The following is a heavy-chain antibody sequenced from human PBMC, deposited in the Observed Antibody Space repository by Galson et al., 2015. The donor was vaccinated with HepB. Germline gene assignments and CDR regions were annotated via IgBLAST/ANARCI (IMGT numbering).Heavy chain of an antibody. CDR3: AKAEVTLNAGYFDY. CDR2: ISGSGGST. J-gene: IGHJ4*02. Sequence: SLRLSCAASGFTFSSYAMSWVRQAPGKGLEWVSSISGSGGSTYYADSVKGRFTISRDKSKNTLYLQMNSLRAEDTAVYYCAKAEVTLNAGYFDYWGQGSLGSVSS. CDR1: GFTFSSYA. D-gene: IGHD1-14*01. V-gene: IGHV3-23*01.